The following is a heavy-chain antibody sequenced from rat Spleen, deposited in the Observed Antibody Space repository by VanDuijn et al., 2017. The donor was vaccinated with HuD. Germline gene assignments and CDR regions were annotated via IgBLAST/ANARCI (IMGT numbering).Heavy chain of an antibody. J-gene: IGHJ3*01. D-gene: IGHD1-5*01. Sequence: EVQLVESGGGLVQPGRSLKLSCAALGFTFSNYYMAWVRQAPTKGLEWVASISTGGGNTYYRDSVKGRFTISRDNAKSTLYLQMDSLRSEDTATYYFATDLVSQYRYNPLFAYWGQGTLVTVSS. CDR2: ISTGGGNT. CDR3: ATDLVSQYRYNPLFAY. V-gene: IGHV5-25*01. CDR1: GFTFSNYY.